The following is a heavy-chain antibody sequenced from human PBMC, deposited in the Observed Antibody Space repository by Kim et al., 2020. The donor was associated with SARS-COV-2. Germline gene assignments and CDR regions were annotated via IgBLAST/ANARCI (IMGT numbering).Heavy chain of an antibody. Sequence: GGSLRLSCAASGFTFSSYGMHWVRQAPGKGLEWVAVISYDGSNKYYADSVKGRFTISRDNSKNTLYLQMNSLRAEDTAVYYCAKDLYSSSGTGYFDYLG. CDR3: AKDLYSSSGTGYFDY. J-gene: IGHJ4*03. CDR1: GFTFSSYG. V-gene: IGHV3-30*18. CDR2: ISYDGSNK. D-gene: IGHD6-13*01.